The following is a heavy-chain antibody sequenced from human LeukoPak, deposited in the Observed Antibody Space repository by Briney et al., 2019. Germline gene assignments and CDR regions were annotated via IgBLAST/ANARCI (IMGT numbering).Heavy chain of an antibody. Sequence: GESLRISCKGSGYSFTSYWIGWVRQMRGKGLEWMGIIYPGDSDTRYSPSFQGQVTISADKSISTAYLQWSSLKASDTAMYYCARSAVPYSSGWSSYYFDYWGQGTLVTVSS. CDR2: IYPGDSDT. J-gene: IGHJ4*02. CDR3: ARSAVPYSSGWSSYYFDY. V-gene: IGHV5-51*01. D-gene: IGHD6-19*01. CDR1: GYSFTSYW.